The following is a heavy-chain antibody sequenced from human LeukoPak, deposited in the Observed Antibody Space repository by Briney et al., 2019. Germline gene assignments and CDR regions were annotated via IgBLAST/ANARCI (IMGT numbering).Heavy chain of an antibody. CDR3: ARSTYDYVWGSYLGPFDY. D-gene: IGHD3-16*02. CDR1: GGSISSYY. V-gene: IGHV4-59*01. Sequence: SETLSLTCTVSGGSISSYYWSWIRQPPGKGLEWIGYIYYSGSTNYNPSLKSRVTISVDTSKNQFSLKLSSVTAADTAVYYCARSTYDYVWGSYLGPFDYWGQGTLVTVSS. J-gene: IGHJ4*02. CDR2: IYYSGST.